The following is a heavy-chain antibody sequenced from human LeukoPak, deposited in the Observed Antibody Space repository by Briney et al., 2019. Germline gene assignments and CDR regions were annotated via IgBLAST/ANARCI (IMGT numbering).Heavy chain of an antibody. CDR1: GFTFSDYF. D-gene: IGHD6-19*01. Sequence: GSLRLSCTASGFTFSDYFLSWIRQAPGKGLEWISQISRSGTTTYYADSVKGRFTISRDNSKNTLYLQMNSLRAEDTAVYYCARAQVAGTRSEYYYYGMDVWGQGTTVTVSS. CDR3: ARAQVAGTRSEYYYYGMDV. CDR2: ISRSGTTT. V-gene: IGHV3-11*04. J-gene: IGHJ6*02.